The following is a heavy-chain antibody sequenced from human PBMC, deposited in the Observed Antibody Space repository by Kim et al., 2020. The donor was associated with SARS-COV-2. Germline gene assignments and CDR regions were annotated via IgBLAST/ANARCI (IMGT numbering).Heavy chain of an antibody. V-gene: IGHV3-15*01. Sequence: YAAPVKGRFTISRDDSKNTLYLQMNSLKTEDTAVYYCTTDRTAYYYGMDVWGQGTTVTVSS. J-gene: IGHJ6*02. CDR3: TTDRTAYYYGMDV. D-gene: IGHD5-18*01.